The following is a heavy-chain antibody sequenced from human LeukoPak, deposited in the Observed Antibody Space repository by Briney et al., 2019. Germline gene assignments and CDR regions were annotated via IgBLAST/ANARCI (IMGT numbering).Heavy chain of an antibody. D-gene: IGHD5-18*01. CDR1: GFTFSSYS. CDR2: ISSSSSYI. V-gene: IGHV3-21*01. Sequence: GGSLRLSCAAPGFTFSSYSMNWVRQAPGKGLEWVSSISSSSSYIYYADSVKGRFTISRDNAKNSLYLQMNSLRAEDTAVYYCARDLSYGSQYCFDYWGQGTLVTVSS. J-gene: IGHJ4*02. CDR3: ARDLSYGSQYCFDY.